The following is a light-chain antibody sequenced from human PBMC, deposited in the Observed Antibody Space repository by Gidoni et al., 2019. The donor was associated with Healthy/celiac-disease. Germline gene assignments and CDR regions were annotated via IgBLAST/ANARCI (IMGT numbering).Light chain of an antibody. CDR2: AAS. V-gene: IGKV1-9*01. CDR1: QGISSY. CDR3: QQLNSYPPIT. J-gene: IGKJ5*01. Sequence: DIQLTQSPSFLSASVGDRVTITCRASQGISSYLAWYQQKPGKAPKLRIYAASTLQSGVPSRFSGSGSGTEFTLTISSLQPEDFATYYCQQLNSYPPITFXQXTRLEIK.